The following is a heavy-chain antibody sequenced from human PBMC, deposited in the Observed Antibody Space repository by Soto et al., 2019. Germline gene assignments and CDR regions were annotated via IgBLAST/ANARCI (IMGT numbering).Heavy chain of an antibody. CDR2: IGTAGDT. CDR3: AKSQEIGTHFFDS. D-gene: IGHD6-13*01. Sequence: PGGSLRLSWEASGFTFSGFDMQWVRQPTGKGLEWVSSIGTAGDTYYAVSVKGRFTISRDNAKNSLSLQMNSLRAGDMAVYFCAKSQEIGTHFFDSWGQGTQVTVSS. V-gene: IGHV3-13*01. J-gene: IGHJ4*02. CDR1: GFTFSGFD.